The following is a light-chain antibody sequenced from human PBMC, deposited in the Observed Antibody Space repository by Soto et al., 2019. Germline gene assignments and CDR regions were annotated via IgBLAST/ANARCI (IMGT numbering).Light chain of an antibody. V-gene: IGKV3-11*01. CDR2: DVS. J-gene: IGKJ3*01. CDR1: QSVQNF. CDR3: QQRSSWPAT. Sequence: EISLTQSPATLSLSPGERATLSCRASQSVQNFFAWYQQKPGQAPRLLIYDVSYRATGVPARFSASGSGTDFTLTISSIEPEDFAVYYCQQRSSWPATFGPGTKVHIK.